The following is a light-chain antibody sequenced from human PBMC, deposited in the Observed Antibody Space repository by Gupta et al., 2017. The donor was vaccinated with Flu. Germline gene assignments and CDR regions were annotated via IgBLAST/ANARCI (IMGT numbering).Light chain of an antibody. CDR2: DAS. CDR3: QQRSNWPVT. J-gene: IGKJ5*01. Sequence: DILLTQSPATLSLSPGDRATLSCRASQSVGRYLAWYQQKPGQAPRLVIYDASSTASGFPARFSGSGSGTDFTLTISSLEPEDFAIYYCQQRSNWPVTFGQGTLLDIK. V-gene: IGKV3-11*01. CDR1: QSVGRY.